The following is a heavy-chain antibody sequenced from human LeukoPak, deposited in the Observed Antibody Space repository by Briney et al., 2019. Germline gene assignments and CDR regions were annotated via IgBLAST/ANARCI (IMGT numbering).Heavy chain of an antibody. V-gene: IGHV1-69*13. CDR3: ARAGWAGYYYYMDV. J-gene: IGHJ6*03. D-gene: IGHD1-14*01. CDR2: IIPIFGTA. CDR1: GYTFRSSG. Sequence: ASVKVSCKASGYTFRSSGISWVRQAPGQGLEWMGGIIPIFGTANYAQKFQGRVTITADESTSTAYMELSSLRAEDTAVYYCARAGWAGYYYYMDVWGKGTTVTISS.